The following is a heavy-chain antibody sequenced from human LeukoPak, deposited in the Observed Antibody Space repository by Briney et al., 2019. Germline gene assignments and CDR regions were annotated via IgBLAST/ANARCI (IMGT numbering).Heavy chain of an antibody. D-gene: IGHD4-23*01. CDR3: TTGVATVVTMEAFDY. Sequence: EPGGSLRLSCAASGFSFSNAWMSWVRQAPGKGLEWVGRIKSKTDGGATDYAAPVKGRFTISRDDSKNTLSLQMNSLKTEDTAVYYCTTGVATVVTMEAFDYWGQGTLVNVSS. V-gene: IGHV3-15*01. CDR2: IKSKTDGGAT. J-gene: IGHJ4*02. CDR1: GFSFSNAW.